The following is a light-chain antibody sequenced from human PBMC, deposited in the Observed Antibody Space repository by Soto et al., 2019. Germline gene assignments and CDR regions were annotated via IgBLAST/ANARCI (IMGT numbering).Light chain of an antibody. Sequence: DIQMTQSPSTLSASVGDRVTITCRASQSISRLLAWYQQKPGKAPKVLIYKASSLESGVPSRFSGSGSGTEFTLTSSSLQPDDFASYYYQQYSTYPWTLAQGTKVDIK. J-gene: IGKJ1*01. CDR2: KAS. V-gene: IGKV1-5*03. CDR3: QQYSTYPWT. CDR1: QSISRL.